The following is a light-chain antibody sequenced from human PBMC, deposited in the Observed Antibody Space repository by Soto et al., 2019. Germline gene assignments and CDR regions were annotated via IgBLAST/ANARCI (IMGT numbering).Light chain of an antibody. CDR2: LTS. J-gene: IGKJ4*01. CDR1: QSLLHTNGFHY. Sequence: DIVVTQSPLSLAVTPGEPASISCKSSQSLLHTNGFHYLDWYLQKPGQSPQLLIYLTSNRASGVPDRFSGSGSGTDFTLRISRVEAEDVGVYYGMQALHAPLFGGGTKVEIK. V-gene: IGKV2-28*01. CDR3: MQALHAPL.